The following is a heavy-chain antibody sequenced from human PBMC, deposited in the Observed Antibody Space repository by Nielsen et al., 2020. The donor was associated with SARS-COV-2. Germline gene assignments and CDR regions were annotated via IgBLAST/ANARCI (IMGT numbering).Heavy chain of an antibody. J-gene: IGHJ6*02. V-gene: IGHV4-59*01. CDR1: GGSISSYY. CDR3: ARDRLSGYFLGMDV. Sequence: SETLSLTCTVSGGSISSYYWSWIRQPPGKGLEWIGYVYYSGSTNYNPSLKSRVTILVDTSKNQFSLNLSSVTAADTAVYYCARDRLSGYFLGMDVWGQGTTVTVSS. CDR2: VYYSGST. D-gene: IGHD2/OR15-2a*01.